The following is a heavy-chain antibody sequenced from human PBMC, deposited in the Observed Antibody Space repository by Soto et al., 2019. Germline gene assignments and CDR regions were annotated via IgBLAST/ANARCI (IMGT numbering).Heavy chain of an antibody. Sequence: GGSLRLSCAASGFTFSNYGMHWIRQAPGKGLEWVAVIWFDGSNKYYADSVKGRFTISRDNSKNTLYLQMNSLRDDDTAVYYCARGGIGITMVRGADADRKDYWGQGTLVTVSS. D-gene: IGHD3-10*01. CDR2: IWFDGSNK. J-gene: IGHJ4*02. CDR1: GFTFSNYG. V-gene: IGHV3-33*01. CDR3: ARGGIGITMVRGADADRKDY.